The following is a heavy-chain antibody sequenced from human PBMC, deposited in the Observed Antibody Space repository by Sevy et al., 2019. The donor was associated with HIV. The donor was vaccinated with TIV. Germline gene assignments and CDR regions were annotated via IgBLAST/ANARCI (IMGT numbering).Heavy chain of an antibody. CDR3: ARDLESYNYGAYGPSFMPDY. D-gene: IGHD1-1*01. CDR2: IWSDGSNT. J-gene: IGHJ4*02. CDR1: GFTFSSYG. V-gene: IGHV3-33*01. Sequence: GGSLRLSCAASGFTFSSYGMHWVRQAPGKGLEWVAVIWSDGSNTFYADSVKGRFTISRDIAENTLHLQMNSLRAEDTAVYYCARDLESYNYGAYGPSFMPDYWGQGTVVTVSS.